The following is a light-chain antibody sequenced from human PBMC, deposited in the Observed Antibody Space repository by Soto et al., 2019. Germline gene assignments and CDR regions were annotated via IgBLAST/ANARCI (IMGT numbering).Light chain of an antibody. CDR1: QSVSSN. CDR2: ATS. Sequence: EIVMTQSPATPSVSPGERVTLSCRASQSVSSNLAWYQQKPGQAPRLLIYATSTRATGIPARLSGSGSGTEFTLSISSLKSEDFEIYYCQQYDNWTFGQGTKVEIK. CDR3: QQYDNWT. V-gene: IGKV3D-15*01. J-gene: IGKJ1*01.